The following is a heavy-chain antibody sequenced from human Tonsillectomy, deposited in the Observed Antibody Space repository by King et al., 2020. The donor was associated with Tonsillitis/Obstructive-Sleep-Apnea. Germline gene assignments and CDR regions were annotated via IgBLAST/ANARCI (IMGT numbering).Heavy chain of an antibody. Sequence: QVQLQESGPGLVKPSETLSLTCTVAGGSISSGGYYWSWNRQHPGKGLEWIGYIYYSGSTYYNPSLKSRVTISVDTSKNQFSLKLSSVTAADTAVYYCAGVGGSLGSGSYWNWFDPWGQGTLVTVSS. CDR3: AGVGGSLGSGSYWNWFDP. D-gene: IGHD3-10*01. J-gene: IGHJ5*02. CDR2: IYYSGST. CDR1: GGSISSGGYY. V-gene: IGHV4-31*03.